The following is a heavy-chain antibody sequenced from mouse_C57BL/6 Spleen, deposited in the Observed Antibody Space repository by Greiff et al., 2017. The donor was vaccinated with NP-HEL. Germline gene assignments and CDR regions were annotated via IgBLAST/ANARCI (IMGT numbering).Heavy chain of an antibody. J-gene: IGHJ4*01. CDR2: ISYSGST. CDR1: GYSITSDY. D-gene: IGHD2-5*01. CDR3: AKGGDYYSNYGFYAMDY. Sequence: EVKLQESGPGLAKPSQTLSLTCSVTGYSITSDYWNWIRKFPGNKLEYMGYISYSGSTYYNPSLKRRISITRDTSKNQYYLQLNSVTTEDTATYYCAKGGDYYSNYGFYAMDYWGQGTSVTVSS. V-gene: IGHV3-8*01.